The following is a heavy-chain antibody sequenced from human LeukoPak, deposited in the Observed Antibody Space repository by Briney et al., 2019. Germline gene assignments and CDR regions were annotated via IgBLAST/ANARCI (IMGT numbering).Heavy chain of an antibody. D-gene: IGHD6-13*01. J-gene: IGHJ5*02. CDR2: INQDGSEK. CDR3: AKDGHSSSWYSRTYNWFDP. Sequence: GGSLRLSCAASGFTFSTYWMSWVRQAPGKGLEWVANINQDGSEKYYVESVKGRSSISRDNAKNSLYLQMNSLRAEDTALYYCAKDGHSSSWYSRTYNWFDPWGQGTLVTVSS. V-gene: IGHV3-7*03. CDR1: GFTFSTYW.